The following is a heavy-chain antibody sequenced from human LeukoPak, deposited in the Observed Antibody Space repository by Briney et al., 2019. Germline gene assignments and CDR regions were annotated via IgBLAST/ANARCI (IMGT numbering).Heavy chain of an antibody. J-gene: IGHJ4*02. V-gene: IGHV4-61*01. D-gene: IGHD3-3*01. CDR3: AKAPDYGFWSGYFDY. CDR1: GGSVSSASYY. CDR2: MFYSGTT. Sequence: SETLSLTCTVSGGSVSSASYYWNWIRQPPGKGLECIGYMFYSGTTNYNPSLKSRLTISIDTSKNQISLKLSSVSAADTAVYYCAKAPDYGFWSGYFDYWGQGTLVTVSS.